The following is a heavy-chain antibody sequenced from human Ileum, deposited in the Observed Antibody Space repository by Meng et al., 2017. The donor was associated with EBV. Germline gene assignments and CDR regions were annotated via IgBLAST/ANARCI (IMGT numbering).Heavy chain of an antibody. Sequence: VQLQESGPGLVKPSETLSLTCTVSGGSVSTSSWWGWVRQTPEKGLEWIGQVHHTGRSDFNPSLQSRVTMSVDKSKNQFSLNLNSVTAADTAVYYCAKSGLGVWGQGIRVTVSS. CDR1: GGSVSTSSW. CDR3: AKSGLGV. V-gene: IGHV4-4*02. J-gene: IGHJ4*02. D-gene: IGHD2-8*01. CDR2: VHHTGRS.